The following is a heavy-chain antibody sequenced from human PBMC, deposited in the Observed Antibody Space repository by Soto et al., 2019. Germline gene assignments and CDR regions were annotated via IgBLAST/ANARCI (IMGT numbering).Heavy chain of an antibody. CDR2: INPNSGGT. D-gene: IGHD2-15*01. J-gene: IGHJ4*02. Sequence: ASVKVSCTASGYTFTGYYMHWVRQAPGQGLEWMGWINPNSGGTNYAQKFQGWVTMTRDTSISTAYMELSRLSSDDTAVYYCATSRGATSGGHDYWGQVTLVTVSS. CDR1: GYTFTGYY. CDR3: ATSRGATSGGHDY. V-gene: IGHV1-2*04.